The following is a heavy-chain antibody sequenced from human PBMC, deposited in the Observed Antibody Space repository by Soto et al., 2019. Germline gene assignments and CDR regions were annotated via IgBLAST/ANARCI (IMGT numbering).Heavy chain of an antibody. D-gene: IGHD6-6*01. CDR2: IYYSGST. CDR3: ARHVEHLVRVGYFDY. CDR1: GGSISSSSYY. J-gene: IGHJ4*02. Sequence: PSETLSLTCTVSGGSISSSSYYWGWIRQPPGKGLEWIGSIYYSGSTYYNPSLKSRVTISVDTSKNQFSLKLSSVTAADTAVYYCARHVEHLVRVGYFDYWGQGSLVIVSS. V-gene: IGHV4-39*01.